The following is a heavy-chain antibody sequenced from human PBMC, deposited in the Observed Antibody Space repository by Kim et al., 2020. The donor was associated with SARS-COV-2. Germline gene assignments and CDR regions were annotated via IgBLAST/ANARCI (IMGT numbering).Heavy chain of an antibody. CDR3: ARDLASGWPYTHWYYYYGMDV. D-gene: IGHD6-19*01. Sequence: GGSLRLSCAASGFTFSSYGMHWVRQAPGKGLEWVAVIWYDGSNKYYADSVKGRFTISRDNSKNTLYLQMNSLRAEDTAVYYCARDLASGWPYTHWYYYYGMDVWGQGTTVTVSS. CDR2: IWYDGSNK. J-gene: IGHJ6*02. CDR1: GFTFSSYG. V-gene: IGHV3-33*01.